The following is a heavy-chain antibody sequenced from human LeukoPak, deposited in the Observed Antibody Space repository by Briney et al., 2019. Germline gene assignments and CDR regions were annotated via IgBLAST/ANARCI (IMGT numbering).Heavy chain of an antibody. Sequence: AETLSLTCAVYGGSFGGYYWSWIRQPPGKGLEWIGEINHSGSTNYNPSLKSRVTISVDTSKNQFSLKLSSVTAADTAVYYCAREDVSLGCTLWGQGTLATVSS. CDR1: GGSFGGYY. CDR2: INHSGST. J-gene: IGHJ4*02. D-gene: IGHD7-27*01. CDR3: AREDVSLGCTL. V-gene: IGHV4-34*01.